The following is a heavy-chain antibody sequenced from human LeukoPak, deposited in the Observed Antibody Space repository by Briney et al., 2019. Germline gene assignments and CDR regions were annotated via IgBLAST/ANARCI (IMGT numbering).Heavy chain of an antibody. V-gene: IGHV3-48*03. CDR1: GFTFSSYE. Sequence: PGGSLRLSCAASGFTFSSYEMNWVRQAPGKGLEWASYISSSGSNIYYADSVKGRFTISRDNAKNSLYLQMNSLRAEDTAVYYCARCDSSGWTRYYYGMDVWGQGTTVTVSS. J-gene: IGHJ6*02. D-gene: IGHD6-19*01. CDR2: ISSSGSNI. CDR3: ARCDSSGWTRYYYGMDV.